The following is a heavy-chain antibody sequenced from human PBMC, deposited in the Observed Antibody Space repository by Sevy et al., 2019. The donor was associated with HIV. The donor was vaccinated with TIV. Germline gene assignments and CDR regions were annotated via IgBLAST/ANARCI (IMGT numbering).Heavy chain of an antibody. D-gene: IGHD3-9*01. CDR3: AGMEVAGYDLLTGRSTGWFDP. V-gene: IGHV4-39*01. Sequence: SETLSLTCTVSGGSISSSNYYWGWIRQPPGKGLEWIGSIYYSGSPYYNPSLKSRVTISVDTSKYQFFWNLSSVTAPDTAVYYCAGMEVAGYDLLTGRSTGWFDPWGQGTLVTVSS. CDR1: GGSISSSNYY. CDR2: IYYSGSP. J-gene: IGHJ5*02.